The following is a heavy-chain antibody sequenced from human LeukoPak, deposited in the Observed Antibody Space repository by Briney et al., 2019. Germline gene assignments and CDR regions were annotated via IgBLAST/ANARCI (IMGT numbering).Heavy chain of an antibody. Sequence: GGSLRLSCVASGFTVSSNYMSWVRQAQGKGLEWVSFIYSAGTTYYADSVKGRFTISRHNSENTLYLHMSSLRVEDTAVDCCARGGTPGYSSGRIDYWGQGTLVTVSS. D-gene: IGHD6-19*01. V-gene: IGHV3-53*04. CDR1: GFTVSSNY. CDR2: IYSAGTT. CDR3: ARGGTPGYSSGRIDY. J-gene: IGHJ4*02.